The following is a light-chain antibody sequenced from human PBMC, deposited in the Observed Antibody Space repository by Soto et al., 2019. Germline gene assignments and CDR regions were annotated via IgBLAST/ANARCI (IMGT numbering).Light chain of an antibody. Sequence: QSVLTQPASVSGSPGQSITISCTGTSSDIGGYYYVSWYQHHPGKAPKLLIYQVTHRPSRVSNRFSGSKSGNTASLTISGLQADDEADYYCTSYSSSDIFYVFGTGTKV. CDR3: TSYSSSDIFYV. J-gene: IGLJ1*01. V-gene: IGLV2-14*01. CDR2: QVT. CDR1: SSDIGGYYY.